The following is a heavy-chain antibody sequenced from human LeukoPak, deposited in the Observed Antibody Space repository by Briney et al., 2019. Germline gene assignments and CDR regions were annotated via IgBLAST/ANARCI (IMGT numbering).Heavy chain of an antibody. J-gene: IGHJ5*02. CDR3: AREGWFGVFDP. D-gene: IGHD3-10*01. CDR2: ISSSSSTI. V-gene: IGHV3-48*01. Sequence: GGSLRLSCAASGFTFSSYSMNWVRQAPGKGLEWVSYISSSSSTIYYADSVKGRFTISRDNAKNSLYLQMNSLRAEDTAVYYCAREGWFGVFDPWGQGTLVTVSS. CDR1: GFTFSSYS.